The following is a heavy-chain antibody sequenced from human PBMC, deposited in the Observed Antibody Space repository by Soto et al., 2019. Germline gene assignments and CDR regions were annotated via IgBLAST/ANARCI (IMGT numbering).Heavy chain of an antibody. D-gene: IGHD3-22*01. J-gene: IGHJ3*02. CDR2: ISSSSSTI. CDR3: ARDTPYYDSSGYEAPYDAFDI. V-gene: IGHV3-48*02. CDR1: GFTSSSYS. Sequence: LRLFCAASGFTSSSYSMNWVRQAPGKGLEWVSYISSSSSTIYYADSVKGRFTISRDNAKNSLYLQMNSLRDEDTAVYYCARDTPYYDSSGYEAPYDAFDIWGQGTMVTVSS.